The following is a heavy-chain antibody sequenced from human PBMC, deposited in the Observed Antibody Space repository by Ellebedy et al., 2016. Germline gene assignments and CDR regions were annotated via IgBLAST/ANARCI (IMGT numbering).Heavy chain of an antibody. J-gene: IGHJ4*02. CDR2: ISGSGGST. V-gene: IGHV3-23*01. Sequence: GESLKISCAASGFTLSSYAMSWVRQAPEKGLEWVSAISGSGGSTYYADSVKGRFTISRDNSKNTLYLQMNSLRAEDTAVYYCAKEVTMVRDLGYWGQGILVTVSS. CDR1: GFTLSSYA. D-gene: IGHD3-10*01. CDR3: AKEVTMVRDLGY.